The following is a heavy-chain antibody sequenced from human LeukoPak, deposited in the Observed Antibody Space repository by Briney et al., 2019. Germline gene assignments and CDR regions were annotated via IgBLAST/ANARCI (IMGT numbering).Heavy chain of an antibody. D-gene: IGHD2-15*01. V-gene: IGHV4-59*01. CDR3: ARVCRGCSGGSALDY. Sequence: SETLSLTCTVSGGSISSYYWSWIRQPPGKGLEWIGYIYYSGSINYNPSLKSRVTISVDTSKNQFSLKLSSVTAADTAVYYCARVCRGCSGGSALDYWGQGTLVTVSS. J-gene: IGHJ4*02. CDR2: IYYSGSI. CDR1: GGSISSYY.